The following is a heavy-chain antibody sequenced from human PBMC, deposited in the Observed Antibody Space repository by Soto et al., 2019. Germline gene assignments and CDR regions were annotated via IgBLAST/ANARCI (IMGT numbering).Heavy chain of an antibody. V-gene: IGHV1-3*01. Sequence: QVQLVQSGAEVKKPGASVKVSYKASGYSFTSYSMHWVRQAPGQRLEWMGWINAGNCNTKYSQKFQGRVTITRDTSASTAYMELSSLRSDDTAVYYCATDVLFDPWGQGTLVTVSS. D-gene: IGHD3-10*01. CDR1: GYSFTSYS. J-gene: IGHJ5*02. CDR2: INAGNCNT. CDR3: ATDVLFDP.